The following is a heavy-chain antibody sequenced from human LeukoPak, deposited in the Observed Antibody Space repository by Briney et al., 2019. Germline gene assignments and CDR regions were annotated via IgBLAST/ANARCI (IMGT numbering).Heavy chain of an antibody. D-gene: IGHD6-13*01. V-gene: IGHV4-4*07. J-gene: IGHJ3*02. Sequence: PSETLSLTCTVSGGSISSYYWSWIRQPAGKGLEWIGRIYTSGSTNYNPSLKSRVTMSVDTSKNQFSLKLGSVTAADTAVYYCARDSEYSSSWDDAFDIWGQGTMVTVSS. CDR1: GGSISSYY. CDR2: IYTSGST. CDR3: ARDSEYSSSWDDAFDI.